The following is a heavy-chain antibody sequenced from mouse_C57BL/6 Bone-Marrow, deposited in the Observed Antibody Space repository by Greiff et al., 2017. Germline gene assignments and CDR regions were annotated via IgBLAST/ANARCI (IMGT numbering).Heavy chain of an antibody. Sequence: QVQLQQPGAELVMPGASVKLSCKASGYTFTSYWMHWVKQRPGQGLEWIGEIDPSDSYTNYNQKFKGKSTLTVDKSSSTAYVQLSSLTSEDSAVYYCARERGYAMDYWGQGTSVTVSS. CDR3: ARERGYAMDY. CDR2: IDPSDSYT. CDR1: GYTFTSYW. J-gene: IGHJ4*01. V-gene: IGHV1-69*01.